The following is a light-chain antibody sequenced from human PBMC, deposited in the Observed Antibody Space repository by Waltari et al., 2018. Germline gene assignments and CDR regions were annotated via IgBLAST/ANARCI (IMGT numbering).Light chain of an antibody. CDR2: GAS. Sequence: EIVLTHSPGTLSLSPGDRATLSCRASQSISKYLAWYQQKPGQDPRLLIYGASSTATGIPDRFSGSGSGTDFSLTISRLEPEDFAVYYCQHYVSLPATFGQGTKVEIE. V-gene: IGKV3-20*01. J-gene: IGKJ1*01. CDR3: QHYVSLPAT. CDR1: QSISKY.